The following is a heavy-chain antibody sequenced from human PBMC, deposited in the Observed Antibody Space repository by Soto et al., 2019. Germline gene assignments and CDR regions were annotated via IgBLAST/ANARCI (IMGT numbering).Heavy chain of an antibody. CDR1: GFAFSDYS. V-gene: IGHV3-11*06. J-gene: IGHJ5*02. Sequence: GGSLRLSCAASGFAFSDYSMNWVRQAPGKGLEWISYISGTSSDTTYADSVKGRFTISRDNANNLLSLQMNSLKVEDTAMYYCARAGDPYYDFWSGHHKWLGPWGQGILVTVSS. CDR3: ARAGDPYYDFWSGHHKWLGP. CDR2: ISGTSSDT. D-gene: IGHD3-3*01.